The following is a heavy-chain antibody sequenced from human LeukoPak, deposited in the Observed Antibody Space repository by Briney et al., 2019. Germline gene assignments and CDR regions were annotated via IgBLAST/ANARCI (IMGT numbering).Heavy chain of an antibody. CDR2: ISSSGSTI. D-gene: IGHD1-7*01. CDR1: GFTFSDYY. CDR3: ARDLRETGTTHY. Sequence: GSLRLSCAASGFTFSDYYMSWIRQAPGKGLEWVSYISSSGSTIYYADSVKGRFTISRDNAKNSLYLQMNSLRAEDAAVYYCARDLRETGTTHYWGQGTLVTVSS. J-gene: IGHJ4*02. V-gene: IGHV3-11*04.